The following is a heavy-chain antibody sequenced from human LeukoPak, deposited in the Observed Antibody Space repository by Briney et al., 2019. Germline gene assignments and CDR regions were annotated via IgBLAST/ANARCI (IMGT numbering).Heavy chain of an antibody. D-gene: IGHD2-15*01. Sequence: PGGSLRLSCAGSGFSVSSNYMNWVLQAPGKGLEWVSAIYTGGTTYYADSVKGRFTISRDNSKNTLYLEMNSLRAEDTAVYYCATDKLGSGYASDFDYWGQGTLVTVSS. J-gene: IGHJ4*02. CDR3: ATDKLGSGYASDFDY. V-gene: IGHV3-66*02. CDR1: GFSVSSNY. CDR2: IYTGGTT.